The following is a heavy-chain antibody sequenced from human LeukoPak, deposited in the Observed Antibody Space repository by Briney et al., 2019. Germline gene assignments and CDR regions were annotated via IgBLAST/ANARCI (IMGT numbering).Heavy chain of an antibody. CDR3: ARVGQGGYNSDY. D-gene: IGHD5-24*01. J-gene: IGHJ4*02. V-gene: IGHV3-33*01. CDR1: GCTFSSYG. Sequence: GGSLRLSCAASGCTFSSYGMHWVRQAPGKGLEWVAIIWYDGSNKYYADSVKGRFTISRDNSKNTLYLQMNSLRADDTAVYYCARVGQGGYNSDYWGQGTLVTVSS. CDR2: IWYDGSNK.